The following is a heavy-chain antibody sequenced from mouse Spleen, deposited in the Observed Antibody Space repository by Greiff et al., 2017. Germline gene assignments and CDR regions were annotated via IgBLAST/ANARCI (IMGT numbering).Heavy chain of an antibody. Sequence: QVQLQQPGAELVRPGSSVKLSCKASGYTFPSYWMHWVKQRPIQGLDWIGNIDPSDSETHYNQKFKDKATLTVDKSSSTAYMQLSSLTSEDSAVFHCARSVGWLLHWYFDVWGTGTTVTGSS. D-gene: IGHD2-3*01. J-gene: IGHJ1*03. V-gene: IGHV1-52*01. CDR1: GYTFPSYW. CDR3: ARSVGWLLHWYFDV. CDR2: IDPSDSET.